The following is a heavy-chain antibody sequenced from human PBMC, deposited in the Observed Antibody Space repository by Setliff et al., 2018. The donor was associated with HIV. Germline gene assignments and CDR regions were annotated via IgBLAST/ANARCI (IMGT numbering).Heavy chain of an antibody. V-gene: IGHV3-9*01. CDR2: ISWNSGKI. J-gene: IGHJ4*02. CDR1: GFTFDDYA. D-gene: IGHD4-4*01. CDR3: ARGLLTTVGADY. Sequence: QPGGSLRLSCAASGFTFDDYAMHWVRQGRGKGLEWVGGISWNSGKIAYADSVKGRFTISRDNAKNSLYLQMNSLRAEDTAVYYCARGLLTTVGADYCGQGTLVTVSS.